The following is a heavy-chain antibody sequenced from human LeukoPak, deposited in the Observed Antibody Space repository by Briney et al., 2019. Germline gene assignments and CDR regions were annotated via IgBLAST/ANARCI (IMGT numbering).Heavy chain of an antibody. J-gene: IGHJ4*02. CDR1: GGSISSSSYY. CDR3: ARKSLYGGPDY. CDR2: IYYSGST. Sequence: PSETLSLTCTVSGGSISSSSYYWGWIRQPPRKGLEWIGSIYYSGSTYYNPSLKSRVTISVDTSKNQFSLKLSSVTAADTAVYYCARKSLYGGPDYWGQGTLVTVSS. V-gene: IGHV4-39*07. D-gene: IGHD4-23*01.